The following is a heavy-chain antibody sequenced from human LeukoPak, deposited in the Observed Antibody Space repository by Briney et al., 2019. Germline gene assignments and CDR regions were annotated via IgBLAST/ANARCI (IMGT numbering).Heavy chain of an antibody. J-gene: IGHJ4*02. V-gene: IGHV4-34*01. CDR3: ALSTSVVEY. CDR1: GGSFSGYY. CDR2: INHSGST. Sequence: SETLSLTCAVHGGSFSGYYWSWIRQPPGKGLEWIGEINHSGSTNYNPSLKSRVTISVDTSKNQFSLNLSSVTAADTAVYYCALSTSVVEYWGQGTLVTVSS. D-gene: IGHD2-15*01.